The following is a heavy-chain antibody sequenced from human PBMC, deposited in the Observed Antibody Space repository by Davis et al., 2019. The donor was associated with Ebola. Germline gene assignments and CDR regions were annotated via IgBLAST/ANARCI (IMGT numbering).Heavy chain of an antibody. CDR1: GGSISSSSYY. CDR2: IYYSGST. Sequence: MPGGSLRLSCTVSGGSISSSSYYWGWIRQPPGKGLEWIGSIYYSGSTYYNPSLKSRVTISVDTSKNQFSLKLSSVTAADTAVYYCARLRRGSSVDYWGQGTLVTVSS. CDR3: ARLRRGSSVDY. V-gene: IGHV4-39*01. D-gene: IGHD6-6*01. J-gene: IGHJ4*02.